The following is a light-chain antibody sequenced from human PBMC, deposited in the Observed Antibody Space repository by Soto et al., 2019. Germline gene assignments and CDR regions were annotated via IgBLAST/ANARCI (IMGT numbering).Light chain of an antibody. Sequence: DIQMTQSPSTLSASVGDRVTITCRASQSISSWLAWYQQKPGKAPKLLIYKAASLESGVPSRFSGSGSGTEFTLTISSLQPDDLATNYCQQYNSDTYTFGPGTKVDI. CDR2: KAA. CDR3: QQYNSDTYT. CDR1: QSISSW. J-gene: IGKJ3*01. V-gene: IGKV1-5*03.